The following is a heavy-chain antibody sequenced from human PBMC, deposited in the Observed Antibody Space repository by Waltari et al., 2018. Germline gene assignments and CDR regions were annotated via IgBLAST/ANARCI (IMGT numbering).Heavy chain of an antibody. Sequence: QVQLQESGPGLVKPSETLSLTCTVSGGSISSHYWSWIRQPPGKGLEWIGYIYYSGSTNYNPSLKSRVTISVDTSKNQFSLKLSSVTAADTAVYYCARDRPEGYSSGWYSDYWGQGTLVTVSS. CDR1: GGSISSHY. D-gene: IGHD6-19*01. CDR3: ARDRPEGYSSGWYSDY. J-gene: IGHJ4*02. CDR2: IYYSGST. V-gene: IGHV4-59*11.